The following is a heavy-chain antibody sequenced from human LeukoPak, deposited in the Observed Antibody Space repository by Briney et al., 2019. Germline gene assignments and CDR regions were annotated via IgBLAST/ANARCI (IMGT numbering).Heavy chain of an antibody. CDR2: INPNSGGT. CDR1: GYTFTGYY. CDR3: ARGGSGWFNWFDP. Sequence: GASVKVSCKASGYTFTGYYMRWVRQAPGQGLEWMGWINPNSGGTNYAQKFQGRVTMTRDTSISTAYMELSRLRSDDTAVYYCARGGSGWFNWFDPWGQGTLVTVSS. V-gene: IGHV1-2*02. J-gene: IGHJ5*02. D-gene: IGHD6-19*01.